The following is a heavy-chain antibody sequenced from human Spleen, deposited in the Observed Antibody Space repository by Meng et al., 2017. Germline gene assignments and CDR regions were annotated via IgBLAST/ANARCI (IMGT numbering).Heavy chain of an antibody. CDR1: GGSVSSSSYY. Sequence: QLQLQESGPGLVKPSETLSLTCTVSGGSVSSSSYYWGWIRQPPGKGLEWIGNIYYSGSTYYNPSLKSRVSISVDTSKNQFSLKLSSVTAADTAVYHCLRGSGGSVWGQGTLVTVSS. CDR2: IYYSGST. J-gene: IGHJ1*01. CDR3: LRGSGGSV. D-gene: IGHD3-10*01. V-gene: IGHV4-39*01.